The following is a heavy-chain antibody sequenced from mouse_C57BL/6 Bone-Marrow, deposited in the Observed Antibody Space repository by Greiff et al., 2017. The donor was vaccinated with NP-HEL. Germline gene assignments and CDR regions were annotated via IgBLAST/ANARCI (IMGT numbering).Heavy chain of an antibody. CDR2: INPNNGGT. V-gene: IGHV1-22*01. J-gene: IGHJ2*01. D-gene: IGHD2-4*01. CDR1: GYTFTDYN. CDR3: ARGTIYFNYDPY. Sequence: EVQLVESGPELVKPGASVKMSCKASGYTFTDYNMHWVKQSHGKSLEWIGYINPNNGGTSYNQKFKGKATLTVNKSSSTAYMELRSLTSEDSAVYYCARGTIYFNYDPYWGQGTTLTVSS.